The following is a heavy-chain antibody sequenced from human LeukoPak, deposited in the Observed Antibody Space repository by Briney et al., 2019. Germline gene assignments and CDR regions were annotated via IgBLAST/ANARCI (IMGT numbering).Heavy chain of an antibody. D-gene: IGHD2-2*01. J-gene: IGHJ6*03. Sequence: PGGSLRLSCAASGFTFDDYGMSWVRQAPGKGLEWVSGINWNGGSTGYADSVRGRFTISRDNAKNSLYLQMNSLRAEDTALYYCARVPNFYCSSTSCYGTASYMDVWGRGTTVTVSS. V-gene: IGHV3-20*04. CDR2: INWNGGST. CDR1: GFTFDDYG. CDR3: ARVPNFYCSSTSCYGTASYMDV.